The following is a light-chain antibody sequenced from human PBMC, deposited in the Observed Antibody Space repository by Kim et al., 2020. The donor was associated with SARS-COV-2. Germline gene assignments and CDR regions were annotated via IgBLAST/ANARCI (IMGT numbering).Light chain of an antibody. V-gene: IGKV1-17*03. CDR2: AAS. CDR1: QGIIRY. CDR3: QQHNSFPLT. J-gene: IGKJ4*01. Sequence: AAVGKIVTITCRAIQGIIRYLALFQQKPGKVPKRLIYAASNLQSGVPSRFSGSGSGTEFTLTISSLQPEDFATYYCQQHNSFPLTFGGGTKVDIK.